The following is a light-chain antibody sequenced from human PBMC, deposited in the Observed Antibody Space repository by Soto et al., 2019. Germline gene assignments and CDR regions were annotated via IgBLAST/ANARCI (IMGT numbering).Light chain of an antibody. J-gene: IGKJ4*01. CDR3: QQFASSPLT. Sequence: EIVMTQSPATLSVSPVERATLSCRASQSVSSNLAWYQQKPGQAPRLLIHTASSRVAGIPDRFSGSGSGTDFTLTISRLEPEDFAVYYCQQFASSPLTFGGGTKVDIK. CDR1: QSVSSN. V-gene: IGKV3-20*01. CDR2: TAS.